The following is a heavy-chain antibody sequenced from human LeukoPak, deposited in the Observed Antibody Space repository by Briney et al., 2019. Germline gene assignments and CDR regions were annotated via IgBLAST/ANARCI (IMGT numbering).Heavy chain of an antibody. V-gene: IGHV1-8*01. CDR3: ARTDYYDSSGYYYAWFDP. D-gene: IGHD3-22*01. Sequence: GASVKVSCKASGYTFTSYDINWVRQATGQGLEWMGWMNPNSGNTGYAQKFQGRVTMTRNTSISTAYMELSSLRSEDTAVYYCARTDYYDSSGYYYAWFDPWGQGTLVTVSS. J-gene: IGHJ5*02. CDR1: GYTFTSYD. CDR2: MNPNSGNT.